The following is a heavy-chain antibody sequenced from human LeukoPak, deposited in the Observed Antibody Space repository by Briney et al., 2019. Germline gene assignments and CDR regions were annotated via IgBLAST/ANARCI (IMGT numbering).Heavy chain of an antibody. Sequence: GGSLRLSCAASGFTFSSYGMHWVRQAPGKGLEGVAVIWYDGSNKYYADSVKGRFTISRDNSKNTLYLQMNSLRAEDTAVYYCVLRTSSSSGIDYWGQGTLVTVSS. CDR3: VLRTSSSSGIDY. CDR1: GFTFSSYG. V-gene: IGHV3-33*01. J-gene: IGHJ4*02. CDR2: IWYDGSNK. D-gene: IGHD6-6*01.